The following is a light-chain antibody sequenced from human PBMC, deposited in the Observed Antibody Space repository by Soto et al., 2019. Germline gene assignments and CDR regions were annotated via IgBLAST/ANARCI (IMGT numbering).Light chain of an antibody. V-gene: IGKV2-30*01. CDR3: MQSTHWLPYT. CDR2: KVS. J-gene: IGKJ2*01. Sequence: DVVMTQSPLSLPVTLGQPASISCRSSQRLVDSDGNTYLNWFHQRPGQSPRRLIDKVSNADSGVQDRFSGSGVGTDITQKISKVEAEDVGVYYCMQSTHWLPYTFGQGTKVEIK. CDR1: QRLVDSDGNTY.